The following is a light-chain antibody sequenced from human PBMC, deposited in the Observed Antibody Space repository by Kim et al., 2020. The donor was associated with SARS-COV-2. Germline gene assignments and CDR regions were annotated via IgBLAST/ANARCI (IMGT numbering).Light chain of an antibody. J-gene: IGKJ5*01. CDR3: QQYDKFQIT. V-gene: IGKV1-33*01. CDR2: DAS. Sequence: SIGDIVIITCHARQDITNYVNWYQQKPGKAPKVLISDASTLDAGVSSRFSGSGSGTSFTFTISSLQPEDVATYYCQQYDKFQITFGQGTRLEIK. CDR1: QDITNY.